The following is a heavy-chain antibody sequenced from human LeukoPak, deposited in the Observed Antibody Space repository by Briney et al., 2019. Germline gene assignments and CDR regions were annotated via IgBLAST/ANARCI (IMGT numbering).Heavy chain of an antibody. CDR1: GFTSSIHW. CDR3: ARVAAAGKGFDY. CDR2: IKQDGSEK. Sequence: GRSLRLSCAATGFTSSIHWMSWVRQAPGKGLEWVAKIKQDGSEKYYVDSVKGRFTISRENAKNSLYLQMNSLRAGDTAVYYCARVAAAGKGFDYWGQGTLVTVSS. D-gene: IGHD6-13*01. V-gene: IGHV3-7*01. J-gene: IGHJ4*02.